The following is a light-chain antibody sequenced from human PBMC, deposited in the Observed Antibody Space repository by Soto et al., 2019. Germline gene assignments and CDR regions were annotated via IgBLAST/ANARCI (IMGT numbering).Light chain of an antibody. CDR1: SGDIGDYNY. CDR3: CSYTRSGTLI. J-gene: IGLJ1*01. CDR2: DVS. Sequence: QSLLTQPASVSGSPGQSITISCVGASGDIGDYNYVSWYQQHPGKVPKVIIYDVSNRPSGVSYRFSGTKSGNTASLTVSGLQAEDEADYYCCSYTRSGTLIFGTGTKVPVL. V-gene: IGLV2-14*01.